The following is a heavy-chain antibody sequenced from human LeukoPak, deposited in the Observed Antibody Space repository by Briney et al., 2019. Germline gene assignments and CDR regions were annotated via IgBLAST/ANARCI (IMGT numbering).Heavy chain of an antibody. CDR2: IYPGDSYA. D-gene: IGHD1-26*01. CDR3: ARHGSDLGGTWHAFHI. V-gene: IGHV5-51*01. Sequence: GESLKISCKGSGYSFTNNWIGWVRQMPGKGLEWMGIIYPGDSYASYSPSFQGQVTISADKSISTAYLQWSSLEASDTAMYYCARHGSDLGGTWHAFHIWGQGTMVTVSS. CDR1: GYSFTNNW. J-gene: IGHJ3*02.